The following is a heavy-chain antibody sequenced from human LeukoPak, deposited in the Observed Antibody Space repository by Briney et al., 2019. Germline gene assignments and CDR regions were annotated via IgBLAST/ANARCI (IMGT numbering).Heavy chain of an antibody. CDR1: GFTFSSYG. V-gene: IGHV3-30*18. CDR3: AKVGQWLVDKRGGFDY. J-gene: IGHJ4*02. CDR2: ISYDGSNK. D-gene: IGHD6-19*01. Sequence: GRSLRLSCAASGFTFSSYGMHWVRQAPGKGLEWVAVISYDGSNKYYADSVKGRFTISRDNSKNTLCLQMNSLRAEDTAVYYCAKVGQWLVDKRGGFDYWGQGPLVTVSS.